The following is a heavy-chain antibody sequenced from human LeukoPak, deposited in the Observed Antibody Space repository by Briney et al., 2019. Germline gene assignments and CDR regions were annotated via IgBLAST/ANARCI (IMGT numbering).Heavy chain of an antibody. CDR3: ARGKTYYYGSGSYCDY. D-gene: IGHD3-10*01. Sequence: SETLSLTCAVYGGSFSGYYWRWIRQPPGKGLEWIGEINHSGSTNYNPSLKSRVTISVDTSKNQFSLKLSSVTAADTAVYYCARGKTYYYGSGSYCDYWGQGTLVTVSS. J-gene: IGHJ4*02. V-gene: IGHV4-34*01. CDR1: GGSFSGYY. CDR2: INHSGST.